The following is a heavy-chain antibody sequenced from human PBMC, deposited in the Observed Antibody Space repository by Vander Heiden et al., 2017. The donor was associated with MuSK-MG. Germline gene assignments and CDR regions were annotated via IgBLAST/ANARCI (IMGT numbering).Heavy chain of an antibody. J-gene: IGHJ4*02. Sequence: EVQLLESGGGLVQPGGSLRLSCAASGFTFSRYAMSWVRQAPGKGLVWVSVISGSGDKTYYADSVKGRFTISRDNSKNTMFLQMHSLRAEDTAVYYCAKDSWLQGDYWGPGTLGTVSS. D-gene: IGHD5-12*01. CDR3: AKDSWLQGDY. CDR1: GFTFSRYA. V-gene: IGHV3-23*01. CDR2: ISGSGDKT.